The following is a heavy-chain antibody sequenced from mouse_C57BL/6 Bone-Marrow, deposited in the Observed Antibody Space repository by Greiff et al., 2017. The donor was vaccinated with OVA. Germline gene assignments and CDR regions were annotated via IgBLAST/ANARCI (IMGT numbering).Heavy chain of an antibody. V-gene: IGHV7-1*01. CDR1: GFTFSDFY. Sequence: EVKVVESGGGLVQSGRSLRLSCATSGFTFSDFYMEWVRQAPGKGLEWIAASRNKANDYTTEYSASVKGRFIVSNESFQSILYLQMNALKAEVTAIYYCARDAALFTTVVATDWYFDVWGTGTTVTVSS. CDR2: SRNKANDYTT. D-gene: IGHD1-1*01. J-gene: IGHJ1*03. CDR3: ARDAALFTTVVATDWYFDV.